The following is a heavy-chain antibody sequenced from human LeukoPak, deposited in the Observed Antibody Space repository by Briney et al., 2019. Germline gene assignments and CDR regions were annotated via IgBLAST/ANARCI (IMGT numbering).Heavy chain of an antibody. J-gene: IGHJ4*02. CDR2: IKEDGSEI. Sequence: GGSLRLSCAASGFTLSTYWMNWVRQAPGKRLEWVANIKEDGSEIYYVDSVKGRFTISRDNAKNSLYLQMNSLRAEDTAVYYCANQALVWGQGTLVTVSS. D-gene: IGHD3-9*01. V-gene: IGHV3-7*01. CDR3: ANQALV. CDR1: GFTLSTYW.